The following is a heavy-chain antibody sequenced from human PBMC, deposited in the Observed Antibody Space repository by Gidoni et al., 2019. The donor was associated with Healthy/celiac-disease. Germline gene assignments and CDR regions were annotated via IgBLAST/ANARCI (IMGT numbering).Heavy chain of an antibody. J-gene: IGHJ6*03. V-gene: IGHV1-69*01. D-gene: IGHD1-26*01. CDR2: IIPIFGTA. CDR1: GGTFSSYA. CDR3: ARGYFLRGSYYYYYMDV. Sequence: QVQLVQSGAEVTKPGSSVKVSCKASGGTFSSYAISWVRKAPGQGLEWMGGIIPIFGTANYAQKFQGRVTITADESTSTAYMELSSLRSEDTAVYYCARGYFLRGSYYYYYMDVWGKGTTVTVSS.